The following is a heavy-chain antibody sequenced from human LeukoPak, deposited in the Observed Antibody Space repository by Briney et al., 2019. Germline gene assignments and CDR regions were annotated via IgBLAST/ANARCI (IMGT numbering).Heavy chain of an antibody. CDR1: GFTFDDYA. CDR2: ISWNSGSI. CDR3: AKAQRYYDSSGYHGTFDY. J-gene: IGHJ4*02. V-gene: IGHV3-9*01. Sequence: GGSLRLSCAASGFTFDDYAMHWARQAPGKGLEWVSGISWNSGSIGYADSVKGRFTISRDNAKSSLYLQMNSLRAEDTALYYCAKAQRYYDSSGYHGTFDYWGQGTLVTVSS. D-gene: IGHD3-22*01.